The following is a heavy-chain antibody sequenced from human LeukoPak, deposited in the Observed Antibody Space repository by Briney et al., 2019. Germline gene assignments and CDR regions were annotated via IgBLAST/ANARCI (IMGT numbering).Heavy chain of an antibody. V-gene: IGHV4-38-2*02. D-gene: IGHD6-19*01. CDR2: IYHSGST. CDR1: GYSISSGYY. Sequence: PSETLSLTCTVSGYSISSGYYWGWIRQPPGKGLEWIGSIYHSGSTYYNPSLKSRVTISVDTSKNQFSLKLSSVTAADTAVYYCARLWLVPVHIDYWGQGTLVTVSS. J-gene: IGHJ4*02. CDR3: ARLWLVPVHIDY.